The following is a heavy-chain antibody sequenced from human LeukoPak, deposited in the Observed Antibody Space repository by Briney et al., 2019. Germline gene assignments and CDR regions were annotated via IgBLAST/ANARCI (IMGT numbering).Heavy chain of an antibody. Sequence: GASVKVSCKTSGYTFTGYYMHWVRQAPGQGLEWMGGIIPIFGTANYAQKFQGRVTITTDESTSTAYMELSSLRSEDTAVYYCASRGLEENWFDPWGQGTLVTVSS. CDR3: ASRGLEENWFDP. CDR1: GYTFTGYY. D-gene: IGHD3/OR15-3a*01. CDR2: IIPIFGTA. V-gene: IGHV1-69*05. J-gene: IGHJ5*02.